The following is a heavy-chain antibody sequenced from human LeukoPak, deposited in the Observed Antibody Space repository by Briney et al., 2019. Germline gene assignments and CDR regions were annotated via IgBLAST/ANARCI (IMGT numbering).Heavy chain of an antibody. CDR1: GGSISSSSYY. J-gene: IGHJ3*02. V-gene: IGHV4-39*07. CDR3: ARDRTYSSGWYSDSAFDI. Sequence: PSETLSLTCTVSGGSISSSSYYWGWIRQPPGKGLEWIGSIYYSGSTYYNPSLKSRVTISVDTSKNQFSLKLSSVTAADTAVYYCARDRTYSSGWYSDSAFDIWGQGTMVTVSS. CDR2: IYYSGST. D-gene: IGHD6-19*01.